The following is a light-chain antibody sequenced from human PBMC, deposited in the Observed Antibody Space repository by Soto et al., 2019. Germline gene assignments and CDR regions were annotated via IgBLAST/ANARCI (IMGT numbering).Light chain of an antibody. CDR3: QQRSNWLWT. CDR1: QRVSSY. J-gene: IGKJ1*01. CDR2: DAS. Sequence: EIVLTQSPATLSLSPGERATLSCRASQRVSSYLAWYQQKPGQAPRLLIYDASNRATGIPARFSGSGSGTDFTLTISSLEPEDFAVYYCQQRSNWLWTFGQGTKV. V-gene: IGKV3-11*01.